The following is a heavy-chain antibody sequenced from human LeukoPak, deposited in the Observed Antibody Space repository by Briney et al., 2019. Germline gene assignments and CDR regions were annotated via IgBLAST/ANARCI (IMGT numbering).Heavy chain of an antibody. CDR1: GFTFSDYY. D-gene: IGHD3-22*01. Sequence: GGSLRLSCAASGFTFSDYYMSWIRQAPGKGLEWVSYISSSGSTIYYADSVKGRFTISRDNAKNSLYLQMNSLRAEDTAVYYCARDLYYYDSSGYHSEGPDYWGQGTLVTVSS. CDR3: ARDLYYYDSSGYHSEGPDY. J-gene: IGHJ4*02. V-gene: IGHV3-11*01. CDR2: ISSSGSTI.